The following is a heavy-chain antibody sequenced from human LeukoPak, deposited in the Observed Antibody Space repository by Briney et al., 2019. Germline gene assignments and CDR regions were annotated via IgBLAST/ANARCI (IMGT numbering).Heavy chain of an antibody. CDR3: ARAGNWNDLDY. J-gene: IGHJ4*02. CDR1: GTSISSHY. Sequence: PSETLSLTCTVSGTSISSHYWSWLRQTPGKGLEWIGYIGNVHNSGSTNYSPSLKSRVTISLDTSKNQFSLKLNSVTAADTAVYYCARAGNWNDLDYWGQGTLVTVS. D-gene: IGHD1-1*01. CDR2: IGNVHNSGST. V-gene: IGHV4-59*11.